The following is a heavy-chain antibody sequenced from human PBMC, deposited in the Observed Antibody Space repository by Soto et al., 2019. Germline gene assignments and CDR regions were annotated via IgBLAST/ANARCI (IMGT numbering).Heavy chain of an antibody. J-gene: IGHJ6*02. CDR3: ARVGYDFWSGPVGEYYYGMYV. V-gene: IGHV1-69*13. CDR1: AGTFSSYS. CDR2: IIPIFGTA. D-gene: IGHD3-3*01. Sequence: PVKVSCKASAGTFSSYSISCVRQAPGQGIEWMGGIIPIFGTANYAQKFQGRVTITADESTSTAYMELSSLRSEDTAVYYCARVGYDFWSGPVGEYYYGMYVWGQGTTVTVSS.